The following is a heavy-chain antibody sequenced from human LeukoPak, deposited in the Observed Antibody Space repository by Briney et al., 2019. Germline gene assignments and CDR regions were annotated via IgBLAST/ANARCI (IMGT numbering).Heavy chain of an antibody. Sequence: GGSLRLSCAASGFTFCSYAMHWVRQAPGKGLEWVAVISYDGSNKYYADSVKGRFTISRDNSKNTLYLQMNSLRAEDTAVYYCARESYYDSSGLYLSGAFDIWGQGTMVTVSS. D-gene: IGHD3-22*01. CDR3: ARESYYDSSGLYLSGAFDI. J-gene: IGHJ3*02. V-gene: IGHV3-30-3*01. CDR1: GFTFCSYA. CDR2: ISYDGSNK.